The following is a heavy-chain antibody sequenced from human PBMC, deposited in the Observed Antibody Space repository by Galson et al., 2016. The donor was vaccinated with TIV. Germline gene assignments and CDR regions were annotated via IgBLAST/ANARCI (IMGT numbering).Heavy chain of an antibody. J-gene: IGHJ4*02. V-gene: IGHV3-30-3*01. D-gene: IGHD1-7*01. CDR1: GFTFDSYT. Sequence: SLRLSCAASGFTFDSYTFHWVRQTPGKGLEWVAIISHDGNNKDFADSVQGRFTISRDSSKNTVFLQMNSLRLEDTAVYYCTRDGRGNWKYVDYFDYWGQGTLVTVFS. CDR2: ISHDGNNK. CDR3: TRDGRGNWKYVDYFDY.